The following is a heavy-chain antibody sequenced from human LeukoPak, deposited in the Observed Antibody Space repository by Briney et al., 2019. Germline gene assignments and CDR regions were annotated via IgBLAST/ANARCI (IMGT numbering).Heavy chain of an antibody. Sequence: SQTLSLTCSVSGGSINDGSYYWSWVRQPAGKGLEWIGRIYSDGKTYYNDSLRSRVIISMDTAKNQFSLKVNSVTAADTAVYYCARGSYRVADFDYWGQGTLVTVSS. CDR2: IYSDGKT. CDR1: GGSINDGSYY. CDR3: ARGSYRVADFDY. V-gene: IGHV4-61*02. D-gene: IGHD1-26*01. J-gene: IGHJ4*02.